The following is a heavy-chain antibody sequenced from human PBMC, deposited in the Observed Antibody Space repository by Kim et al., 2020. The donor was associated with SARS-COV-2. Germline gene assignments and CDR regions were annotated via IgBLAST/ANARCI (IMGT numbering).Heavy chain of an antibody. D-gene: IGHD6-13*01. CDR2: ICSDGSNK. CDR1: GFTFSNYG. CDR3: ARAPVPTAGLVRDIDY. Sequence: GGSLRLSCAASGFTFSNYGMHWVRQAPGKGLEWVAVICSDGSNKYYADSVTGRFTISRDNSKNTLYLQMNSLRAEDTAVYYCARAPVPTAGLVRDIDYWGQGTLVTVSS. J-gene: IGHJ4*02. V-gene: IGHV3-33*08.